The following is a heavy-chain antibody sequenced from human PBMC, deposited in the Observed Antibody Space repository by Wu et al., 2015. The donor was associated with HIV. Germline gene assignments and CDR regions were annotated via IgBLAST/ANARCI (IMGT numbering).Heavy chain of an antibody. V-gene: IGHV1-2*02. Sequence: QVHLVQSGAEVKKPGASVKVSCKASGYTFTDYFIHWIRQAPGQGLEWMGWTNLNTGGTNYAPKFQGRVTMTRDTSISTAYIELGGLTSDDTAVYYCARGARITMIVVVDFDYWGQGTLVTVSS. J-gene: IGHJ4*02. CDR1: GYTFTDYF. D-gene: IGHD3-22*01. CDR3: ARGARITMIVVVDFDY. CDR2: TNLNTGGT.